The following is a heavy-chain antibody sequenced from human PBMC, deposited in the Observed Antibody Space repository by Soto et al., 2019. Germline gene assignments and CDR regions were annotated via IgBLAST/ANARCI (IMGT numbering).Heavy chain of an antibody. V-gene: IGHV5-51*01. CDR2: IYPGDSDT. CDR3: ASTGYSGYEDYYYYGMDV. J-gene: IGHJ6*02. D-gene: IGHD5-12*01. CDR1: GYSFTSYW. Sequence: GESLKISCQGSGYSFTSYWIGWVRQMPGKGLEWMGIIYPGDSDTRYSPSFQGQVTISADKSISTAYLQWSSLKASDTAMYYCASTGYSGYEDYYYYGMDVWGQGTTVTVSS.